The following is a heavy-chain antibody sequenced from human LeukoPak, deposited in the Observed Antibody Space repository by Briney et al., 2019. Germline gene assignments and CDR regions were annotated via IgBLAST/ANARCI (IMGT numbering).Heavy chain of an antibody. D-gene: IGHD6-19*01. CDR1: GFTFSSYS. J-gene: IGHJ4*02. CDR3: AKDLTPRSSGWTVGDY. CDR2: ISSSSSTI. Sequence: GGSLRLSCAASGFTFSSYSMNWVRQAPGKGLEWVSYISSSSSTIYYADSVKGRFTISRDNSKNTLYLQMNSLRAEDTAVYYCAKDLTPRSSGWTVGDYWGQGTLVTVSS. V-gene: IGHV3-48*01.